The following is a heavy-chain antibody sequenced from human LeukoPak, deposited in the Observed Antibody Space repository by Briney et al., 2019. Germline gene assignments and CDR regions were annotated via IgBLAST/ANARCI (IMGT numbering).Heavy chain of an antibody. Sequence: PSETLSLTCTVSGGSISSSSYYWGWIRQPPGKGLEWIGSIYYSGSTYYNPSLKSRVTISVDTSKNQFSLKLSSVTAADTAVYYCARGYSLLSTDYMDVWGKGTTVTISS. CDR1: GGSISSSSYY. J-gene: IGHJ6*03. CDR2: IYYSGST. V-gene: IGHV4-39*07. CDR3: ARGYSLLSTDYMDV. D-gene: IGHD5-18*01.